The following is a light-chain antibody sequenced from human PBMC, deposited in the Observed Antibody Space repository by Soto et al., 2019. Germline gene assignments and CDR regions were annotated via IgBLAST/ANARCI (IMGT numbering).Light chain of an antibody. Sequence: EVVSTQSPVTLSLSPVQRATLSCRASQSFRGLLAWYQQKPGQAPRLLIYDAYNRATGIPPRFSGSGSGTDFTLTISSLEPEDSAVYYCQQRHMWPSTFGQGTRLEI. V-gene: IGKV3-11*01. CDR2: DAY. CDR3: QQRHMWPST. J-gene: IGKJ5*01. CDR1: QSFRGL.